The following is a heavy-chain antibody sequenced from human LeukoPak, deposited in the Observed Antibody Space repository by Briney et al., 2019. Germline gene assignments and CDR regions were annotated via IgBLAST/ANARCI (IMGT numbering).Heavy chain of an antibody. Sequence: GESLKISCTGSGHSFTNYWIGWVRQVPGKALEWMGIIYFGDSTTRHSPSFQGQVTISADKSTATAYLQWSCLKASDTAVYYCSGARHGNTYFDDWGQGTLVTVSS. V-gene: IGHV5-51*01. CDR1: GHSFTNYW. CDR3: SGARHGNTYFDD. CDR2: IYFGDSTT. J-gene: IGHJ4*02. D-gene: IGHD4-23*01.